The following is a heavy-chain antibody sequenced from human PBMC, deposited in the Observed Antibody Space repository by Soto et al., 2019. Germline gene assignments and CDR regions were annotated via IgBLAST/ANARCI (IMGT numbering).Heavy chain of an antibody. CDR1: GSTFTSSA. V-gene: IGHV1-58*02. CDR2: IVVGSGNT. J-gene: IGHJ3*02. D-gene: IGHD1-26*01. Sequence: QMQLVQSGPEVKKPGTSVKVSCKASGSTFTSSAMQWVRQARGQRLEWIGWIVVGSGNTNYAQKFQERVTITRDMSTSTAYMELSSLRSEDTAVYYCAADHGGSHQVGLAFDIWGQGTMVTVSS. CDR3: AADHGGSHQVGLAFDI.